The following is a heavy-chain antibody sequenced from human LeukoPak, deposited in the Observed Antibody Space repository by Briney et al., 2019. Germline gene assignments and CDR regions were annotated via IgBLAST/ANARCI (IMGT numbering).Heavy chain of an antibody. CDR1: GFTFSSYG. CDR2: ISYDGSNK. CDR3: ARVQQLSDAFDI. V-gene: IGHV3-30*03. D-gene: IGHD6-13*01. Sequence: PGGSLRLSCAASGFTFSSYGMHWVRQAPGKGLEWVAVISYDGSNKYYADSVKGRFTISRDNTKNTLYLQMDSLRTEDTAVYYCARVQQLSDAFDIWGQGTRVTVSS. J-gene: IGHJ3*02.